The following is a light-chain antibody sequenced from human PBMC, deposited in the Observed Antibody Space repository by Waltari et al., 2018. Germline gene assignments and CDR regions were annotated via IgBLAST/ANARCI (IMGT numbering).Light chain of an antibody. CDR2: KAN. CDR1: SGSLSTTSY. J-gene: IGLJ3*02. V-gene: IGLV8-61*01. CDR3: ALYMGSGIWV. Sequence: QTVVTQEPSLSVSPGGTVTLTCALSSGSLSTTSYATWYQQTPGQAPRTLVYKANARSSGVTDRFSGSILGNTAALTITGAQADDESDYYWALYMGSGIWVFGGGTRLTVL.